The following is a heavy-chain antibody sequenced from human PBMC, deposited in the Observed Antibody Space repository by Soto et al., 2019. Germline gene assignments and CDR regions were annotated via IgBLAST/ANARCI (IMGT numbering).Heavy chain of an antibody. CDR2: INHSGST. CDR1: GGSFSGYY. J-gene: IGHJ4*02. D-gene: IGHD2-15*01. Sequence: QVQLQQWGAGLLKPSETLSLTCAVYGGSFSGYYWSWIRQPPGEGPEWIGEINHSGSTNYNPSLKSRATRSVDTSKNQFTLKLSSVTAADTAVYYCARGRYCSGGSCSFPWYWGQGTLVTVSS. CDR3: ARGRYCSGGSCSFPWY. V-gene: IGHV4-34*01.